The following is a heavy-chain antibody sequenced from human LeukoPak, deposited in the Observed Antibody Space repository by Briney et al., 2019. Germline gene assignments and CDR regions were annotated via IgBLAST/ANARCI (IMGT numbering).Heavy chain of an antibody. V-gene: IGHV3-13*01. Sequence: GGSLRLSCAASGFTFSSYDMHWVRQATGKGLEWVSAIGTAGDTYYPGSVKGRFTISRENAKNPLYLQMNSLRAEDTAVYYCARGDSSGYYYFDYWGQGTLVTVSS. J-gene: IGHJ4*02. CDR1: GFTFSSYD. D-gene: IGHD3-22*01. CDR3: ARGDSSGYYYFDY. CDR2: IGTAGDT.